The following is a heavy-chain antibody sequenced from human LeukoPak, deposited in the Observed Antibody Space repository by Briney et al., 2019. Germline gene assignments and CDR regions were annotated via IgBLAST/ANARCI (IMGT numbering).Heavy chain of an antibody. CDR3: ARFAGYNWNDVDY. J-gene: IGHJ4*02. CDR1: GGSISSYY. Sequence: PSETLSLTCTVSGGSISSYYWSWIRQPPGKGLEWIGYIYYSGSTNYNPSLKSRVTISVDTSKNQFSLKLSSVTAADTAVYYCARFAGYNWNDVDYWGQGTLVTVSS. V-gene: IGHV4-59*01. CDR2: IYYSGST. D-gene: IGHD1-20*01.